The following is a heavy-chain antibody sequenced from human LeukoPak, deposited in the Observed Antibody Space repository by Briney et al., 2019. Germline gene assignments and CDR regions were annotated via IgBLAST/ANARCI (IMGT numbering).Heavy chain of an antibody. CDR2: ISGSGGST. V-gene: IGHV3-23*01. CDR3: AKVRSPYYYYGMDV. CDR1: GFTFSDYY. D-gene: IGHD2-15*01. J-gene: IGHJ6*02. Sequence: GGSLRLSCAASGFTFSDYYMSWVRQAPGKGLEWVSAISGSGGSTYYADPVKGRFTISRDNSKNTLYLQMNSLRAEDTAVYYCAKVRSPYYYYGMDVWGQGTTVTVSS.